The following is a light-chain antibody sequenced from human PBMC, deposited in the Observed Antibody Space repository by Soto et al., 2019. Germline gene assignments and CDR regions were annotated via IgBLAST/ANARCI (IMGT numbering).Light chain of an antibody. J-gene: IGKJ2*01. V-gene: IGKV1-5*03. CDR2: KAS. CDR3: KREASFPA. CDR1: QNIRSR. Sequence: ICRDSQNIRSRLAWFQQKPGKAPKLLIYKASTLESGVPSRFSGSASGTESTHAIGLLPRHSFSTALRKREASFPAFGQGTKVDIK.